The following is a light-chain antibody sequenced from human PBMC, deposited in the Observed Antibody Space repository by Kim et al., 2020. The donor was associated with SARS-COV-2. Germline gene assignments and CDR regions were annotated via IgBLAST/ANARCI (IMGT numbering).Light chain of an antibody. V-gene: IGKV3-20*01. CDR3: QHFGGSSYT. J-gene: IGKJ2*01. Sequence: VLTQSPDTLSLSPGERATLSYRASQSVSSSFLAWYQQKPGQAPTLLIYDSSTRATGIPDRFTGSGSGTDFTLTIGRLEPEDFALYFCQHFGGSSYTFGQGTKLEI. CDR2: DSS. CDR1: QSVSSSF.